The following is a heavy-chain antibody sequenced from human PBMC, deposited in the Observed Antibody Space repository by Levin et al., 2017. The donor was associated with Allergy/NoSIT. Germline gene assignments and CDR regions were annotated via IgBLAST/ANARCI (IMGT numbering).Heavy chain of an antibody. D-gene: IGHD3-10*01. J-gene: IGHJ4*02. Sequence: ASVKVSCNVSGYTFTDYSIHWVRQAPRQGLEWMGWINPNSGDTHYSEKFQDRVTMTRDTSVSTAFMELNSLRSDATAVYYCARVKRVILDRGSLNVPDFWGQGTLVTVSS. V-gene: IGHV1-2*02. CDR3: ARVKRVILDRGSLNVPDF. CDR2: INPNSGDT. CDR1: GYTFTDYS.